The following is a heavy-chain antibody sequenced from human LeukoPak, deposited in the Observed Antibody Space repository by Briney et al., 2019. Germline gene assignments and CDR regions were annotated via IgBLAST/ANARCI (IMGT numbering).Heavy chain of an antibody. CDR1: GFTFSSYS. V-gene: IGHV3-21*01. CDR3: ARFPTRFRAFDI. Sequence: GGSLRLSCAASGFTFSSYSMNWVRQAPGKGLEWVSSISSSSSSYIYYADSVKGRFTISRDNAKNSLYLQMNSLRAEDTAVYYCARFPTRFRAFDIWGQGTMVTVSS. J-gene: IGHJ3*02. CDR2: ISSSSSSYI.